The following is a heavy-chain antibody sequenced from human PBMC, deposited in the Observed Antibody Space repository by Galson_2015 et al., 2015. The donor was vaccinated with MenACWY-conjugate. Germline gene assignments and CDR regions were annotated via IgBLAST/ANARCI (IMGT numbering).Heavy chain of an antibody. J-gene: IGHJ4*02. Sequence: SLRLSCAASGFIFNTYWMHWVRQAPGKGLVWVSRINPGGSSTTYADSVKDRFTISRDNAKNMLYLQMNSLRPEDTAVFYCAKRRGASFYFDSWGQGTLVTVSS. CDR2: INPGGSST. D-gene: IGHD1-26*01. CDR3: AKRRGASFYFDS. V-gene: IGHV3-74*01. CDR1: GFIFNTYW.